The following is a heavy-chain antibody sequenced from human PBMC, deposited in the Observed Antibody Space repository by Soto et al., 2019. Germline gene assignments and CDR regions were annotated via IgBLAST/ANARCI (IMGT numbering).Heavy chain of an antibody. Sequence: GGSLRLSCAASGFSFSSYAMSWVRQAPGKGLEWVSSISAGGVIIYYADSVKGRFTISRVNSKNTLYLQMNSLRVEDTAVYYCARWADGDSVDHWGQGTLVTV. V-gene: IGHV3-23*01. D-gene: IGHD7-27*01. CDR3: ARWADGDSVDH. CDR1: GFSFSSYA. CDR2: ISAGGVII. J-gene: IGHJ4*02.